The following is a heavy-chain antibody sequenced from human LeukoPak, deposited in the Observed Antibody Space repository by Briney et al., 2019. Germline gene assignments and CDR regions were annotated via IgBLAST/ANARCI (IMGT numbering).Heavy chain of an antibody. CDR3: AKDIGGSAFDS. CDR2: ISWNTGSI. J-gene: IGHJ4*02. V-gene: IGHV3-9*01. CDR1: GFTFDDYA. Sequence: GGSLRLSCAASGFTFDDYAMHWVRQAPGKGLEWVSGISWNTGSIGYADSVKGRFTISRDNAKNSLYLQMNSLRAEDTALYYCAKDIGGSAFDSWGQGTLVTVSS. D-gene: IGHD1-26*01.